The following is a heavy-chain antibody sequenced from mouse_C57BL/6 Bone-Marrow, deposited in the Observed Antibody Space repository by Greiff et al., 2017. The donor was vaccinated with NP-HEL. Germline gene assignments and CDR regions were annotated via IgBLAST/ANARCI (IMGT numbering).Heavy chain of an antibody. J-gene: IGHJ1*03. Sequence: EVKLMESGGGLVKPGGSLKLSCAASGFTFSDYGMHWVRQAPEKGLEWVAYISSGSSTIYYADTVKGRFTISRDNAKNTLFLQMTRLRAEDTAMYYGARGGLRWYCDVWGTGTTVTVSS. V-gene: IGHV5-17*01. CDR2: ISSGSSTI. CDR3: ARGGLRWYCDV. CDR1: GFTFSDYG. D-gene: IGHD2-4*01.